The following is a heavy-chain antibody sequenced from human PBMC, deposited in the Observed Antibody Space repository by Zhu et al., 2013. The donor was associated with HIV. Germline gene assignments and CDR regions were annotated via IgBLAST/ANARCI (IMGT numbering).Heavy chain of an antibody. V-gene: IGHV1-18*01. CDR2: INTKKGNT. D-gene: IGHD3-16*01. Sequence: VQLVQSGPEVKKPGASVKVSCKASGYTFTNYGIAWVRQAPGQRLEWLGWINTKKGNTNYAHNFQGRITMTADTSTTTAYMELKSLRSGDTAIYYCVAVWNYDWFDPWGQGTLIIVSS. CDR3: VAVWNYDWFDP. CDR1: GYTFTNYG. J-gene: IGHJ5*02.